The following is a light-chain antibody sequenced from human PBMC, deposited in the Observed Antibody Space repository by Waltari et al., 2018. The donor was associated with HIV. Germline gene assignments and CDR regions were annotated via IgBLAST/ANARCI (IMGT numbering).Light chain of an antibody. CDR2: QDK. CDR1: KLGDKY. CDR3: QAWDSSLSKV. V-gene: IGLV3-1*01. J-gene: IGLJ3*02. Sequence: SYELTQPPSVSVSPGQTASITCSGDKLGDKYACWYQQKPGQSPILVIYQDKKRPSGIPERFSGSNSGNTATLTISGTQPMDEADYYCQAWDSSLSKVFGGGTKLTVL.